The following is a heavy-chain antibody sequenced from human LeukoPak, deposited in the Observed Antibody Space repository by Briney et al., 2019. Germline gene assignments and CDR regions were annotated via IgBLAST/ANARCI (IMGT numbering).Heavy chain of an antibody. V-gene: IGHV4-39*01. CDR3: ARRPRRSGYSYYFDY. J-gene: IGHJ4*02. Sequence: SETLSLTCTVSGGSISNSSYSWGWIRQPPGKGLEWIGSIYYSGSTYYNLSLKSRVTISVDTSKNQFSLKLSSVAAADTAVYYCARRPRRSGYSYYFDYWGQGTLVTVSS. CDR2: IYYSGST. D-gene: IGHD3-3*01. CDR1: GGSISNSSYS.